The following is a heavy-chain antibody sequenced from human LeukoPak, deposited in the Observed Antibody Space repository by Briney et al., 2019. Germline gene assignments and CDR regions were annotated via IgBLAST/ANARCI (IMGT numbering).Heavy chain of an antibody. D-gene: IGHD3-22*01. Sequence: GGSLRLSCAASEFSVGSNYMTWVRQAPGKGLVWVSRINHDGSSTNYADSVKGRFTISRDNAKNTLHLQMNSLRAEDTAVYYCVRDWGYDSSGYWQKYFDSWGQGTLVTVSS. J-gene: IGHJ4*02. CDR3: VRDWGYDSSGYWQKYFDS. CDR1: EFSVGSNY. V-gene: IGHV3-74*01. CDR2: INHDGSST.